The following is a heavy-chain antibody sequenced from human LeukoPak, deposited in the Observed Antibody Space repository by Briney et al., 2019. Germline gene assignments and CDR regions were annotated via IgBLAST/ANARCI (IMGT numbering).Heavy chain of an antibody. CDR1: GFTFDDYA. J-gene: IGHJ6*03. Sequence: GGSLRLSCAASGFTFDDYAMHWVRQAPGEGLEWVSLISGDGGSTYYADSVKGRFTISRDNSKNSLYLQMNSLRTEDTALYYCAKEVITMVRGVISYYMDVWGKGTTVTVSS. CDR2: ISGDGGST. D-gene: IGHD3-10*01. CDR3: AKEVITMVRGVISYYMDV. V-gene: IGHV3-43*02.